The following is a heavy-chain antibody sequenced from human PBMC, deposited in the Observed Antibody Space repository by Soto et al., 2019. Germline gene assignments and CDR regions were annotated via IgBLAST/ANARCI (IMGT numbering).Heavy chain of an antibody. CDR3: ASGGSSLNFDS. J-gene: IGHJ4*02. D-gene: IGHD6-6*01. V-gene: IGHV1-18*01. CDR1: GYTVTRYG. CDR2: ISTHSGNA. Sequence: ASVKVSCKASGYTVTRYGLTWVRQAPGQGLEWVGWISTHSGNANYAQKLQGRVTMTIDTSTSTAYLELRSLTSVDTAVYYCASGGSSLNFDSWGQGTLVTVSS.